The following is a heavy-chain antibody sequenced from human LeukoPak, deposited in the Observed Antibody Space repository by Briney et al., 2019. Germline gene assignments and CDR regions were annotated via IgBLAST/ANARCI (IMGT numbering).Heavy chain of an antibody. V-gene: IGHV4-59*08. CDR2: IYYSGST. Sequence: SETLSLTCTVSGGSISSYYWSWIRQPPGKGLEWIGYIYYSGSTNYNPSLKSRVTISVDTSKNQFSLKLSSVTAADTAVYYCARHPSNYGSWFDPWGQGTLVTVSS. CDR1: GGSISSYY. D-gene: IGHD4-17*01. CDR3: ARHPSNYGSWFDP. J-gene: IGHJ5*02.